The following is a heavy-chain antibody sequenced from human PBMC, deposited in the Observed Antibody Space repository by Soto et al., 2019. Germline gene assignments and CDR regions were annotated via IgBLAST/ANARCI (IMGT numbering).Heavy chain of an antibody. J-gene: IGHJ4*02. V-gene: IGHV1-8*01. CDR1: GYTFTSYD. Sequence: QVQLVQSGAEVKKPGASVKVSCKASGYTFTSYDINWVRQATGQGLEWMGWLNANSGNTGYAQKFQGRVTMTRNTSISTAYMELRSLRSEDTAVYYCASAQRIAARPRRYYFGSFGQGTLVIVSS. CDR2: LNANSGNT. D-gene: IGHD6-6*01. CDR3: ASAQRIAARPRRYYFGS.